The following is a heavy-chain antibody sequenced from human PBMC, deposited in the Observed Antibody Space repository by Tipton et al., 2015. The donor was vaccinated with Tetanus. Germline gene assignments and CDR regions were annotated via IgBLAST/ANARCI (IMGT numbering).Heavy chain of an antibody. V-gene: IGHV3-7*03. J-gene: IGHJ4*02. CDR1: GFDFRSDW. Sequence: SLRLSCAAPGFDFRSDWMTWVRQAPGKGLEWVANIKQDGNEKYHVDSVKGRFTISRDNGKNLLYLEMNRLRVEDTAVYYCARDPHTIRTGNHRGFDYWGQGTLVTVSS. CDR3: ARDPHTIRTGNHRGFDY. D-gene: IGHD3-10*01. CDR2: IKQDGNEK.